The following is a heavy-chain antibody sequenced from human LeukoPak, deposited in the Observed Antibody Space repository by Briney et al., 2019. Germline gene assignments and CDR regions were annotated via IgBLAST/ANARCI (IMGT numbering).Heavy chain of an antibody. V-gene: IGHV4-61*02. CDR1: GGSISSGSYY. CDR2: IYTSGST. Sequence: RTSETLSLTCTVSGGSISSGSYYWSWIRQPAGKGLEWIGRIYTSGSTNYNPSLKSRVTTSVDTSKNQFSLKLSSVTAADTAVYYCAVLDYYGSGSYLSDGYYYYGMDVWGQGTTVTVSS. J-gene: IGHJ6*02. CDR3: AVLDYYGSGSYLSDGYYYYGMDV. D-gene: IGHD3-10*01.